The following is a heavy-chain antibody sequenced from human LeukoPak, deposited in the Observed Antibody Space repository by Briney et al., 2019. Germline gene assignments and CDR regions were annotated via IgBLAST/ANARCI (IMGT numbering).Heavy chain of an antibody. Sequence: WASVKVSCKASGYTFSSYYMHWVRQAPGLGLEWMGIINPSGGSTNYAQKFQGRVTMTRDMSTSTVYMELRSLRSDDTAVYYCARVFSPPTEGYGMDVWGQGTTVTVSS. D-gene: IGHD3-10*02. CDR1: GYTFSSYY. CDR3: ARVFSPPTEGYGMDV. CDR2: INPSGGST. J-gene: IGHJ6*02. V-gene: IGHV1-46*01.